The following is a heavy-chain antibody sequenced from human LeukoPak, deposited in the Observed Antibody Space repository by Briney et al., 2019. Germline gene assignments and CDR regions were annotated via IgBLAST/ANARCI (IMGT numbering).Heavy chain of an antibody. Sequence: SETLSLTCTVSGGSVSSGNYYWSWIRQPPGKGLEWIGYIYYSGSTNYNPSLKSRVTISVDTSKNQFSLKVSSVTAADTAMYYCTREDIAMVSPFDYWGQGTLVTVSS. V-gene: IGHV4-61*01. CDR2: IYYSGST. CDR3: TREDIAMVSPFDY. J-gene: IGHJ4*02. D-gene: IGHD5-18*01. CDR1: GGSVSSGNYY.